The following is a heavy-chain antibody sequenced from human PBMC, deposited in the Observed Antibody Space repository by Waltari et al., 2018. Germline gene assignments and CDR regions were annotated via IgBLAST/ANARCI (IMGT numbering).Heavy chain of an antibody. D-gene: IGHD6-19*01. CDR3: GRGDVSVAGINDD. CDR1: GFTFSSYS. J-gene: IGHJ4*02. Sequence: EVQLVESGGGLVKPGESLRLSCAASGFTFSSYSMNWVRPAQGKGLDWVSSISSGGNYIYYADSVKGRFTISRDNAKSSLFLQMDSLRVEDTAVYYCGRGDVSVAGINDDWGQGVLVTVSS. CDR2: ISSGGNYI. V-gene: IGHV3-21*04.